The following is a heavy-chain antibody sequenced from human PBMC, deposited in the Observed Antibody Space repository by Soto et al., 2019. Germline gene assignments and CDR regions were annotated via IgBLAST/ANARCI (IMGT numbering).Heavy chain of an antibody. CDR2: ISSSASYI. J-gene: IGHJ4*02. CDR3: ARSRSHWLASDS. CDR1: GFSFDYFG. Sequence: EVQLVESGGGLVKSGGSLTLSCAASGFSFDYFGMTWVRQAPGKGLEWVSFISSSASYIYYADSVKGRFTVSRDKAKKSLNLQMNSLRAEDTAVYYCARSRSHWLASDSWGQGTLVTVSA. V-gene: IGHV3-21*01. D-gene: IGHD6-19*01.